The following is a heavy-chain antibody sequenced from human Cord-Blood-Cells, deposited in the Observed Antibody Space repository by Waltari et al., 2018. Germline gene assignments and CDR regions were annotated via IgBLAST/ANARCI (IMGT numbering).Heavy chain of an antibody. D-gene: IGHD7-27*01. CDR2: ISGSGGST. V-gene: IGHV3-23*01. CDR3: AKDPTGEPYFDY. J-gene: IGHJ4*02. Sequence: EVQLLESGGGLVQPGGSLRLSCAASGFTFSSYAMSWVRQAPGKGLEWVSAISGSGGSTYTADSVKGRFTISRDNSKNTLYLQMNSLRAEDTAVYYCAKDPTGEPYFDYWGQGTLVTVSS. CDR1: GFTFSSYA.